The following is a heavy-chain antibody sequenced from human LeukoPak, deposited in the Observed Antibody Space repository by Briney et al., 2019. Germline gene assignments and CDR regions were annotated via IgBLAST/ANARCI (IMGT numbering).Heavy chain of an antibody. J-gene: IGHJ6*03. V-gene: IGHV4-59*08. D-gene: IGHD6-19*01. CDR3: ARGGSGWNYYYYYMDV. Sequence: KASETLSLTCTVSGGSISTFYWSWIRQPPGKGLEWIGYIYYSGSTNYNPSLKSRVTISVDTSKNQFSLKLSSVTAADTAVYYCARGGSGWNYYYYYMDVWGKGTTVTISS. CDR2: IYYSGST. CDR1: GGSISTFY.